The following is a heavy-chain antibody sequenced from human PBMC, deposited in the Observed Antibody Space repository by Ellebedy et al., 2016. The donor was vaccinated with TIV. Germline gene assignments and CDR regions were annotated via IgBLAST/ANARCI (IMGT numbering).Heavy chain of an antibody. CDR1: GYTFSAYY. CDR2: INPNNGDT. CDR3: AGGACMLLSCRSGYGLDV. V-gene: IGHV1-2*04. Sequence: AASVKVSCKASGYTFSAYYMHWVRQAPGQDLEWMGWINPNNGDTNCAQKFQGWVTMTRDTSISTAYMDLNRLTSDDTAVYYCAGGACMLLSCRSGYGLDVWGQGTTVTVSS. J-gene: IGHJ6*02. D-gene: IGHD2-8*01.